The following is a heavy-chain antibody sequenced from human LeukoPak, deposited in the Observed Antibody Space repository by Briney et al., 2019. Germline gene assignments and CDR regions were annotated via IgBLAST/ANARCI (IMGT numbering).Heavy chain of an antibody. CDR3: TRAPATANYYFDY. V-gene: IGHV3-49*03. CDR2: IRSKAYGGTT. D-gene: IGHD2-2*01. Sequence: GSLRLSCTASGFTFGDYAMSWFRQAPGKGLEWVGFIRSKAYGGTTEYAASVKGRFAISRDDSKSIAYLQMNSLKTEDTAVYYCTRAPATANYYFDYWGQGTLVTVSS. CDR1: GFTFGDYA. J-gene: IGHJ4*02.